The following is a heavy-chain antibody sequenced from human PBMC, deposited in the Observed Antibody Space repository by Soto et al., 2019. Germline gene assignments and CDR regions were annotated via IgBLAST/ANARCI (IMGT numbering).Heavy chain of an antibody. CDR2: IIPIFGTA. V-gene: IGHV1-69*13. J-gene: IGHJ4*02. Sequence: SVKVSCKASGGTFSSYAISWVRQAPGQGLEWMGGIIPIFGTANYAQKFQGRVTITADESTSTAYMELSSLRSEDTAVYYCARDLSVAGTEAFDYWGQGTLVTVSS. CDR3: ARDLSVAGTEAFDY. D-gene: IGHD6-19*01. CDR1: GGTFSSYA.